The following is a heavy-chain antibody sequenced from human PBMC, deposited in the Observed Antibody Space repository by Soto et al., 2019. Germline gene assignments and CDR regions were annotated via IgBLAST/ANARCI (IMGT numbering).Heavy chain of an antibody. CDR3: ARTRPSSHYYDMDV. CDR1: GYSFTTYW. Sequence: GESLKISCEGSGYSFTTYWIAWVRQMPGKGLEWMGIIYPGDSGTRYSPSFQGQVTISADKSISTAYLQWSSLKASDSAMYYCARTRPSSHYYDMDVWGQGTTVTVSS. J-gene: IGHJ6*02. D-gene: IGHD6-13*01. CDR2: IYPGDSGT. V-gene: IGHV5-51*01.